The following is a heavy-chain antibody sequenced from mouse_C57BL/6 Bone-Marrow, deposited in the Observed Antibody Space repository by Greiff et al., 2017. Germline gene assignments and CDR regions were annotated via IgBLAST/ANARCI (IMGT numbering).Heavy chain of an antibody. CDR3: ARWLLRGNWYFDV. CDR1: GYTFTSYW. D-gene: IGHD2-3*01. V-gene: IGHV1-7*01. J-gene: IGHJ1*03. Sequence: VQLVESGAELAKPGASVKLSCKASGYTFTSYWMHWVKQRPGQGLEWIGYINPSSGYTKYNQKFKDKATLTADKSSSTAYMQLSSLTYEDSAVYYCARWLLRGNWYFDVWGTGTTVTVSS. CDR2: INPSSGYT.